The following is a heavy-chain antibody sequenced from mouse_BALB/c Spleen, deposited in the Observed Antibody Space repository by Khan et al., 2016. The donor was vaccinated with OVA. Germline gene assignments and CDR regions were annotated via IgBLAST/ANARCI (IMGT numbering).Heavy chain of an antibody. CDR1: GYTFTNYG. Sequence: QIQLVQSGPELKKPGETVKISCKASGYTFTNYGMNWVKQAPGQGLKWMGWINTYIGEPTYADDFKGRFAFSLETSASTAYLQINNLKNEDTATYFCASSNGNYWFSYWGQGTLVTVSA. D-gene: IGHD2-1*01. CDR2: INTYIGEP. CDR3: ASSNGNYWFSY. V-gene: IGHV9-3-1*01. J-gene: IGHJ3*01.